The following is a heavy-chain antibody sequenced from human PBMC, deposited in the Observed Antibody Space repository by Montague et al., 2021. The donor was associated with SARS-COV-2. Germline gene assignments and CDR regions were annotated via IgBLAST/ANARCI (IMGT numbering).Heavy chain of an antibody. Sequence: SETLSLTCTVSGGSMSDSYWSWIRQPPGKGLEYIGYIYSSGSTNYNPSLKSRLTISVDTSKNQFSLKLSSVTAADTAVYFCTRLSLGWNTDWGQGTLVTVSS. CDR2: IYSSGST. CDR3: TRLSLGWNTD. CDR1: GGSMSDSY. V-gene: IGHV4-59*08. J-gene: IGHJ1*01. D-gene: IGHD1-1*01.